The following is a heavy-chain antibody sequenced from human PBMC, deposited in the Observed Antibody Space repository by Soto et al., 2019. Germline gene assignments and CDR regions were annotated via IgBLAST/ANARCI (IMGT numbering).Heavy chain of an antibody. V-gene: IGHV4-4*03. D-gene: IGHD3-10*01. J-gene: IGHJ4*02. Sequence: PEKLTLTYFVSVVSISGTTWWSWVRQPPGEGLEWIGEIHHSGSANYNPSLKSRVTLSIDKSQNQFSRRLTAVTAADTDVYYCARVEFVSRGHYGGQGSLGLVS. CDR2: IHHSGSA. CDR3: ARVEFVSRGHY. CDR1: VVSISGTTW.